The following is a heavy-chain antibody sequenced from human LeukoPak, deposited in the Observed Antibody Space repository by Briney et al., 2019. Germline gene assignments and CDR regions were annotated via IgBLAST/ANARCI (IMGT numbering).Heavy chain of an antibody. CDR1: GFTFSSYG. J-gene: IGHJ4*02. Sequence: GGSLRLSCAAPGFTFSSYGMHWVRQAPGKGLEWVAVIWYDGSNKYYADSVKGRFTISRDNSKNTLYLQMNSLRAEDTAVYYCAKNDILTGSLDYWGQGTLVTVSS. CDR2: IWYDGSNK. D-gene: IGHD3-9*01. CDR3: AKNDILTGSLDY. V-gene: IGHV3-30*02.